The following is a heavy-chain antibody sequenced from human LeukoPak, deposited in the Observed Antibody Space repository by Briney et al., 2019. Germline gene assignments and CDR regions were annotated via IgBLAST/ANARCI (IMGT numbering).Heavy chain of an antibody. Sequence: ASVKVSCKASGFTFTSYYMHWVRQAPGQGLEWMGIINPSGSYTSYAQKFQGRVTMTEDTSTDTAYMELSSLRSEDTAVYYCARQVAAAGIDYFDYWGQGTLVTVSS. CDR3: ARQVAAAGIDYFDY. CDR1: GFTFTSYY. V-gene: IGHV1-46*01. CDR2: INPSGSYT. D-gene: IGHD6-13*01. J-gene: IGHJ4*02.